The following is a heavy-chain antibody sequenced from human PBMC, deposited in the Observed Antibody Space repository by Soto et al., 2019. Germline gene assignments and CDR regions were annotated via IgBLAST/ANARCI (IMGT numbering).Heavy chain of an antibody. CDR2: IWYDGSNK. CDR3: ARDQGSGYDY. V-gene: IGHV3-33*01. Sequence: QVQLVESGGGVVQPGRSLRLSCAASGFTFSSYGMHWVRQAPGKGLEWVAVIWYDGSNKYYADSVKGRFTISRDNSKNTLYLQMNSLRAEDTAVYYCARDQGSGYDYWGQGTLVTVSS. J-gene: IGHJ4*02. CDR1: GFTFSSYG. D-gene: IGHD3-3*01.